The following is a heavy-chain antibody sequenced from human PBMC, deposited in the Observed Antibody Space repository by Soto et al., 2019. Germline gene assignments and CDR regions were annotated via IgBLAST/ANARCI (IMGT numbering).Heavy chain of an antibody. CDR3: ARDRLRGRCLTPGTTHAMKV. D-gene: IGHD1-7*01. CDR1: GFTFSSYG. J-gene: IGHJ6*02. CDR2: ISYDASNK. Sequence: GGSLRLSCAASGFTFSSYGMHWVRQAPGKGLEWVALISYDASNKYYADSVKGRFTISRDNSKNTLYLQMNSLRPEDTAVFYCARDRLRGRCLTPGTTHAMKVRGLGTTFTFSS. V-gene: IGHV3-30*03.